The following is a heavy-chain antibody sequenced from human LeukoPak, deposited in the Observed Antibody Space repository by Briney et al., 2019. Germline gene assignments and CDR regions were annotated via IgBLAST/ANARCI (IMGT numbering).Heavy chain of an antibody. Sequence: ASVKVSCKASGYTFTGYYMHWVRQAPGQGLEWMGRINPNSGGTNYAQKFQGRVTMTRDTSISTAYMELSRLRSDDTAVYYCARPLIAVAGTTWGFDYWGQGTLVTVSS. V-gene: IGHV1-2*06. J-gene: IGHJ4*02. CDR1: GYTFTGYY. CDR3: ARPLIAVAGTTWGFDY. CDR2: INPNSGGT. D-gene: IGHD6-19*01.